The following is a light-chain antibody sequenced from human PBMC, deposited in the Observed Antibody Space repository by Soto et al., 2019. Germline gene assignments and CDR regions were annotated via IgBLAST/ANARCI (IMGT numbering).Light chain of an antibody. J-gene: IGLJ2*01. V-gene: IGLV1-40*01. CDR2: GNS. CDR3: QSYDSSLSVV. CDR1: SSNIGAGYD. Sequence: QSVLTQPHSVSGAPGQRVTISCTGSSSNIGAGYDVHWYQQLPGTAPKLLIYGNSNRPSGVPDRFSGSKSGTSASLAITGIQAENEANYYCQSYDSSLSVVFGGGTKLTVL.